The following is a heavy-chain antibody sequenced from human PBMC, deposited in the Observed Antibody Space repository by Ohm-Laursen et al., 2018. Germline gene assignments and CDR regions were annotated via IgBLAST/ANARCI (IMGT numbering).Heavy chain of an antibody. D-gene: IGHD3-22*01. CDR2: IGGSGDST. V-gene: IGHV3-23*01. Sequence: SLRLSCAASGFSFRSYAMSWVRQAPGKGLEWVSAIGGSGDSTYYADSVKGRFTISRDNSKNTLYLQINRLRAEDTAVYYCAKDLSAYYDGSLWGQGTLVTVSP. CDR1: GFSFRSYA. CDR3: AKDLSAYYDGSL. J-gene: IGHJ4*02.